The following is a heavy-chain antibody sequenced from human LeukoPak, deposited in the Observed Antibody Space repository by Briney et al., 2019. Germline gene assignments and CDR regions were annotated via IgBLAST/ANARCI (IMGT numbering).Heavy chain of an antibody. CDR3: ARHETLAIGLNY. CDR1: GLTFSSYW. Sequence: GGSLRLSCAASGLTFSSYWMSWVRQAPGKGLEWVANIKQDGSEKYYVDSVKGRFTISRDNAKNSLYLQMNSLRAEDTAVYYCARHETLAIGLNYWGQGALVTVSS. D-gene: IGHD4-23*01. V-gene: IGHV3-7*01. CDR2: IKQDGSEK. J-gene: IGHJ4*02.